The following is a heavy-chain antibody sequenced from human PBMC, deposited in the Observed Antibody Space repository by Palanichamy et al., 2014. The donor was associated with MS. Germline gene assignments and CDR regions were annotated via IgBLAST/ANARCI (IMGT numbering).Heavy chain of an antibody. Sequence: QVQLQQWGAGLLRPSETLSLSCAVYGGSLTGYFWTWIRQPPGKGPEWIGEVNHGGNTNYNPSLQSRITISLDVFKKQFSLTLTSVIAADAAVYYCARAGVGTKRHFFGSGTQPYYYSGLDVWGQGITVTVSS. CDR3: ARAGVGTKRHFFGSGTQPYYYSGLDV. J-gene: IGHJ6*02. V-gene: IGHV4-34*02. D-gene: IGHD3-16*01. CDR2: VNHGGNT. CDR1: GGSLTGYF.